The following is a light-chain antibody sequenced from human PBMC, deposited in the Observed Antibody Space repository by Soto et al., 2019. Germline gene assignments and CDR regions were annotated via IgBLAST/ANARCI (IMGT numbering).Light chain of an antibody. CDR2: EVS. Sequence: QSALTQPASVSGSTGQSITISCTGTSSDVGYYNYVSWYQQHPGKAPKLMIYEVSNRPSGVSNRFSGSKSGNTASLTISGLQAEDEADYYCTSYTATSTYVFGTGTKLTVL. CDR3: TSYTATSTYV. J-gene: IGLJ1*01. V-gene: IGLV2-14*01. CDR1: SSDVGYYNY.